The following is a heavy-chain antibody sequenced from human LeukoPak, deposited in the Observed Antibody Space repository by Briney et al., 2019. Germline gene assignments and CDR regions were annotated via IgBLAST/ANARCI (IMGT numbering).Heavy chain of an antibody. J-gene: IGHJ4*02. V-gene: IGHV4-59*01. CDR2: IYSNGST. D-gene: IGHD4-17*01. CDR1: GGSISRFY. Sequence: SETLSLTCSVSGGSISRFYWSWIRQSPGKGLEWIGYIYSNGSTKYNVSLKSRVTMSVDTSKGQFSLKLDSVTTADTAVYYRARSSSGLDYGDYYFDYWGQGTLVTVSS. CDR3: ARSSSGLDYGDYYFDY.